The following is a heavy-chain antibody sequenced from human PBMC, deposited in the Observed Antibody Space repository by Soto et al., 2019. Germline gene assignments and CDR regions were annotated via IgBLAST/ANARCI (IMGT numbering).Heavy chain of an antibody. V-gene: IGHV3-7*03. CDR1: GFTFSSYW. CDR3: ARVPGSDWDFDY. D-gene: IGHD2-15*01. CDR2: IKQDGSEK. J-gene: IGHJ4*02. Sequence: GGSLTLSCAASGFTFSSYWMSWVRQAPGKGLEWVANIKQDGSEKYYVDSVKGRFTISRDNAKNSLYLQVNSLRAEDTAVYYCARVPGSDWDFDYWGQGTLVTVSS.